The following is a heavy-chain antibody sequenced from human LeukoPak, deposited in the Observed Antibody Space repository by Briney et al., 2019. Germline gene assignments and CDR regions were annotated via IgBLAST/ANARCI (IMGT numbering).Heavy chain of an antibody. CDR1: GGSISSFY. CDR2: IYYSGST. CDR3: ARRPLSSYYFDY. Sequence: SETLSLTCTVSGGSISSFYWSWIRQPPGKGLERIGYIYYSGSTNYNPSLKSRVTISLDTSKNQFSLRLSSVTAADTAVFYCARRPLSSYYFDYWGQGALVTVSS. J-gene: IGHJ4*02. D-gene: IGHD3-16*02. V-gene: IGHV4-59*08.